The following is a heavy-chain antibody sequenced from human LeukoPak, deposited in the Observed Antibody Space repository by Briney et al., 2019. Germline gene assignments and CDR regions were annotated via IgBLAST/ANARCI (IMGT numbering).Heavy chain of an antibody. V-gene: IGHV3-48*03. D-gene: IGHD3-10*01. CDR2: ISSSGSTI. CDR1: GFTFSSYE. J-gene: IGHJ4*02. CDR3: AKAQGFGGVIIY. Sequence: PGGSLRLSCAASGFTFSSYEMNWVRQAPGKGLEWVSYISSSGSTIYYADSVKGRFTISRDNSKNTLYLQMNSLRAEDTAVYYCAKAQGFGGVIIYWGQGTLVTVSS.